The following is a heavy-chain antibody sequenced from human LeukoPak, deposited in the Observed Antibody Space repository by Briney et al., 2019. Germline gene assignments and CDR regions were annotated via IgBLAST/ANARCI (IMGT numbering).Heavy chain of an antibody. V-gene: IGHV3-21*01. CDR2: ISSSSSYM. CDR1: GFPFSSYS. Sequence: GGSLRLSCAASGFPFSSYSMNWVRHAPGKGLEWVSSISSSSSYMYYADSVKGRFTIPRDNAKNTLYLHITSRRAEDTAVYYCARGPITGTTYFDYWGQGALVTVSS. D-gene: IGHD1-7*01. CDR3: ARGPITGTTYFDY. J-gene: IGHJ4*01.